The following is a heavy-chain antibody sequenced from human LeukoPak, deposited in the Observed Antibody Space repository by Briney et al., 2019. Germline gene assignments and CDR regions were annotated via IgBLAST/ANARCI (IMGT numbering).Heavy chain of an antibody. CDR1: GASISSNY. D-gene: IGHD2-21*02. CDR3: AKSVRTAPFEY. Sequence: PSETLSLTCTVSGASISSNYCSWIRQPPGKXLEWIGYIYSSGSTNSNPSLKSRVTMSVDTSKNQFSLRLTSVTAADTAFYYCAKSVRTAPFEYWGQGTLVTVSS. J-gene: IGHJ4*02. V-gene: IGHV4-59*08. CDR2: IYSSGST.